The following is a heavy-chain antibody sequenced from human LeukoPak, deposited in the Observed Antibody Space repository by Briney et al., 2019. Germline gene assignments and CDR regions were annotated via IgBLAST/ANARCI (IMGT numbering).Heavy chain of an antibody. V-gene: IGHV4-59*08. D-gene: IGHD4-23*01. CDR3: ARGVTVVNFDF. J-gene: IGHJ4*02. Sequence: SETLSLTCTVSGGSINSYYWSWIRQPPGKGLEWIGYIYHSGNTNYNPSLKNRVTISLDTSNNQFSLKLSSVTAADTAVHYCARGVTVVNFDFWGQGTLVTVSS. CDR1: GGSINSYY. CDR2: IYHSGNT.